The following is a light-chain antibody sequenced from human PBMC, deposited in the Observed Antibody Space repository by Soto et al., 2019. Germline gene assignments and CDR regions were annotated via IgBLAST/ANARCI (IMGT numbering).Light chain of an antibody. CDR1: QTIRKY. Sequence: DIQMTQSPSPLSASVGDRVTITCRASQTIRKYLSWYRQKAGQAPELLIHSASTLQTGVPSRFSGSGSGTDFALTITRLQPEDFATYYCQQGYTTPVTFGQGTRLEIK. CDR3: QQGYTTPVT. CDR2: SAS. V-gene: IGKV1-39*01. J-gene: IGKJ5*01.